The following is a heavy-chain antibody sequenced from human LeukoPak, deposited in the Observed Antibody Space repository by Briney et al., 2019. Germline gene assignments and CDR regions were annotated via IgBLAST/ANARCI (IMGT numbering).Heavy chain of an antibody. CDR2: IYHSGST. CDR3: AMGYSGYGDLNWFDP. V-gene: IGHV4-4*02. CDR1: GGSISSSNR. J-gene: IGHJ5*02. D-gene: IGHD5-12*01. Sequence: PSGTLSLTCAVSGGSISSSNRWSWVRQPPGEGLEWIGEIYHSGSTNYNPSLESRVTISVDKSKNQFSLKLSSVTAADTAVYYCAMGYSGYGDLNWFDPWGQGTLVTVSS.